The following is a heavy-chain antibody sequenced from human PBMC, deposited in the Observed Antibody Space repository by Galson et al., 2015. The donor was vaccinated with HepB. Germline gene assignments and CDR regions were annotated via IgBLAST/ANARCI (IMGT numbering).Heavy chain of an antibody. CDR3: ARTYYDSSGYYHNLYYFDY. CDR1: GYSFTSYW. V-gene: IGHV5-51*01. CDR2: IYPGDSDT. Sequence: QSGAEVKKPGESLKISCKGSGYSFTSYWIGWVRQMPGKGLEWMGIIYPGDSDTRYSPSFQGQVTISADKSISTAYLQWSSLKASDTAMYYCARTYYDSSGYYHNLYYFDYWGQGTLVTVSS. D-gene: IGHD3-22*01. J-gene: IGHJ4*02.